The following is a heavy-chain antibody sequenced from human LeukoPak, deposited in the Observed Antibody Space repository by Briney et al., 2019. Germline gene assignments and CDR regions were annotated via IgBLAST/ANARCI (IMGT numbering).Heavy chain of an antibody. J-gene: IGHJ3*01. CDR2: INQDGSDM. CDR1: GFIFNTFW. V-gene: IGHV3-7*03. CDR3: ARDFPGIGRGTFDF. D-gene: IGHD3-10*01. Sequence: PGGSLRLSCAVSGFIFNTFWMNWVRLTPGKGLEWVAKINQDGSDMYYVDSVKGRFFVSRDNARNLVYLQMNSLRVDDTAVYYCARDFPGIGRGTFDFWGQGTIIIVSS.